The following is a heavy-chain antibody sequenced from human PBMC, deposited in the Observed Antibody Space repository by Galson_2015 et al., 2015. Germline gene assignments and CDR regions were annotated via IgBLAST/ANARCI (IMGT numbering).Heavy chain of an antibody. CDR3: ARVLRKGYCSSTSCYYFDY. V-gene: IGHV1-46*01. CDR1: GYTFTSYD. CDR2: INPSGGST. D-gene: IGHD2-2*01. J-gene: IGHJ4*02. Sequence: SVKVSCKASGYTFTSYDINWVRQATGQGLEWMGIINPSGGSTSYAQKFQGRVTMTRDTSTSTVYMELSSLRSEDTAVYYCARVLRKGYCSSTSCYYFDYWGQGTLVTVSS.